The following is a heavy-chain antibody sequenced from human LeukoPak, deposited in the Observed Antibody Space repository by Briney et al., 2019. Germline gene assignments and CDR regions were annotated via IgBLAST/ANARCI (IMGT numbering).Heavy chain of an antibody. CDR1: GGSISGYY. V-gene: IGHV4-59*01. CDR2: IYYSGST. J-gene: IGHJ4*02. Sequence: SETLSLTCTVSGGSISGYYWSWIRQPPGKGLEWIGYIYYSGSTNYNPSLKSRVTISVDTSKNQFSLKLSSVTAADTAVCYCARSYCGGDCYSTFDYWGQGTLVTVSS. CDR3: ARSYCGGDCYSTFDY. D-gene: IGHD2-21*02.